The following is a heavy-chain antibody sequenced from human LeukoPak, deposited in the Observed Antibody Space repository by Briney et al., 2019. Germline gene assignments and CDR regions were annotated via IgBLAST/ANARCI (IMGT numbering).Heavy chain of an antibody. CDR3: ARGNGYNDAFDI. J-gene: IGHJ3*02. CDR1: GFTFSSYA. V-gene: IGHV3-23*01. D-gene: IGHD5-24*01. Sequence: PGGSLRLSCAASGFTFSSYAMSWVRQAPGKGLEWVSAISGSGGSTYYADSVKGRFTISRDNSKNTLYLQMNSLRAEDTAVYYCARGNGYNDAFDIWGQGTKVTVSS. CDR2: ISGSGGST.